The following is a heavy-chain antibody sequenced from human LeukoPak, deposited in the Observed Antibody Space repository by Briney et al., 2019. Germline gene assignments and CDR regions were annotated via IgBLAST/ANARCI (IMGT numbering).Heavy chain of an antibody. Sequence: QPGGSLRLSCAASGFTFSSYGMSWVRQAPGKGLEWVSAISGSGGSTDYADSVKGRCTISRDNSKNTLYLQMNSLRAEDKAVYYCAKDLRLTESSGYSHWGQGTLVTVSS. CDR3: AKDLRLTESSGYSH. V-gene: IGHV3-23*01. CDR2: ISGSGGST. D-gene: IGHD3-22*01. J-gene: IGHJ4*02. CDR1: GFTFSSYG.